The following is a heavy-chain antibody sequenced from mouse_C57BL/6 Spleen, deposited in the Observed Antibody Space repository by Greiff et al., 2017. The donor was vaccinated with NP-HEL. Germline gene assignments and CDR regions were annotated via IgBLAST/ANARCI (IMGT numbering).Heavy chain of an antibody. CDR3: AVLHSDV. J-gene: IGHJ1*03. CDR1: GYAFSSSW. CDR2: IYPGDGDT. V-gene: IGHV1-82*01. Sequence: VQLQESGPELVKPGASVKISCKASGYAFSSSWMNWVKQRPGKGLEWIGRIYPGDGDTNYNGKFKGKATLTADKSSSTAYMQLSSLTSEDSAVYFCAVLHSDVWGTGTTVTVSS.